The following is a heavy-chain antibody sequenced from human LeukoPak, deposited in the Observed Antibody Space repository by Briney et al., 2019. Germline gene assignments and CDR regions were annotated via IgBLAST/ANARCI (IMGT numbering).Heavy chain of an antibody. Sequence: SETLSLTCTVSGGSISSYYWSWIRQPPGKGLEWIGEINHSGSTNYNPSLKSRVTTSVDTSKNQFSLKLSSVTAADTAVYYCARSRQQLVRWAIWFDPWGQGTLVTVSS. V-gene: IGHV4-34*01. D-gene: IGHD6-13*01. CDR1: GGSISSYY. CDR3: ARSRQQLVRWAIWFDP. J-gene: IGHJ5*02. CDR2: INHSGST.